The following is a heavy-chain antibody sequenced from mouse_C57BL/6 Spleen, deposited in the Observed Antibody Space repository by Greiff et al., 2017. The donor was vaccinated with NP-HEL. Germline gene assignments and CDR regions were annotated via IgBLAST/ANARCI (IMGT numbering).Heavy chain of an antibody. Sequence: DVKLQESGPGLVKPSQSLSLTCSVTGYSITSGYYWNWIRQFPGNKLEWMGYISYDGSNNYNPSLKNRISITRDTSKNQFFLKLNSVTTEDTATYYCARGSGSSPYWYFDVWGTGTTVTVSS. CDR2: ISYDGSN. J-gene: IGHJ1*03. D-gene: IGHD1-1*01. CDR3: ARGSGSSPYWYFDV. CDR1: GYSITSGYY. V-gene: IGHV3-6*01.